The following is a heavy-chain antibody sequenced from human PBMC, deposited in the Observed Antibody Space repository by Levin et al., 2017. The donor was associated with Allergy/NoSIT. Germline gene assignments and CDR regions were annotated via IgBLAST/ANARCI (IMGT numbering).Heavy chain of an antibody. D-gene: IGHD3-3*01. V-gene: IGHV3-30*18. CDR3: AKDSLFLPGDP. Sequence: PGGSLRLSCAASGFTFSSYGMHWVRQAPGKGLEWVAVISYDGSNKYYADSVKGRFTISRDNSKNTLYLQMNSLRAEDTAVYYCAKDSLFLPGDPWGQGTLVTVSS. CDR2: ISYDGSNK. J-gene: IGHJ5*02. CDR1: GFTFSSYG.